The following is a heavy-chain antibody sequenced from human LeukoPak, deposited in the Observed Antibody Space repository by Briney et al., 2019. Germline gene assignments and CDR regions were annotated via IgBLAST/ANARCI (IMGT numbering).Heavy chain of an antibody. D-gene: IGHD6-13*01. CDR2: IYYSGNT. CDR3: ARLGIAATGPAV. V-gene: IGHV4-39*01. Sequence: SETLSLTCSVSGGSISSNYHWGCIRQPPGKGLEWIASIYYSGNTYYNTSLKSRVTISVDTSSNQFSLKLSSVTAAGTAVYYCARLGIAATGPAVWGQGTMVSVSS. CDR1: GGSISSNYH. J-gene: IGHJ3*01.